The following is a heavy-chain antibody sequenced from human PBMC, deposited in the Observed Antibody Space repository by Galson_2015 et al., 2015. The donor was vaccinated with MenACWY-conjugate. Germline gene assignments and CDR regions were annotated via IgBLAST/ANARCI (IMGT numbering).Heavy chain of an antibody. Sequence: LRLSCAASGFTFNNYWMHWVRQPPGKGLEWISYIKADGSFSNYADSVKGRFTISTDNAKNMVYLQMDGLGDKDTAVYFCARDNNWSFDSWGQGTLVTVSS. CDR2: IKADGSFS. D-gene: IGHD1-1*01. CDR1: GFTFNNYW. J-gene: IGHJ4*02. V-gene: IGHV3-74*01. CDR3: ARDNNWSFDS.